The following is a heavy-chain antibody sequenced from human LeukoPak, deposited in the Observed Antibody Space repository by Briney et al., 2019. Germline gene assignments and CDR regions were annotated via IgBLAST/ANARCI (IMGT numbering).Heavy chain of an antibody. CDR3: AKESTERGYSYGYPSDY. CDR2: ISYDGSNK. Sequence: PGRSLRLSCAASGFTFSSYGMHWVRQAPGKGLEWVAVISYDGSNKYYADSVKGRLTISRDNSKNTLYLQMNSLRAEDTAVYYCAKESTERGYSYGYPSDYWGQGTLVTVSS. J-gene: IGHJ4*02. D-gene: IGHD5-18*01. CDR1: GFTFSSYG. V-gene: IGHV3-30*18.